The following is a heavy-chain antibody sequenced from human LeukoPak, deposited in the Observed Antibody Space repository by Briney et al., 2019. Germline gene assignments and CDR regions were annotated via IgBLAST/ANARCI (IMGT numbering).Heavy chain of an antibody. Sequence: GSLRLSCAASGFTFSSYSMNWVRQAPGKGLEWVSYISSSSSTIYYADSVKGRFTISRDNAKNSLYLQMNSLRAEDTAVYYCAKDYLSSGWPYYYYGMDVWGQGTTVTVSS. D-gene: IGHD6-19*01. V-gene: IGHV3-48*01. J-gene: IGHJ6*02. CDR2: ISSSSSTI. CDR1: GFTFSSYS. CDR3: AKDYLSSGWPYYYYGMDV.